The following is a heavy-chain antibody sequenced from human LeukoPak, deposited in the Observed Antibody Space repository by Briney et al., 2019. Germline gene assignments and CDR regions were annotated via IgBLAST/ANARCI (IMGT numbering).Heavy chain of an antibody. J-gene: IGHJ4*02. Sequence: SETLSLTCAVYGGSFSGYYWSWIRQPPGKGLEWIGEINHSGSTNYNPSLKSRVTISVDTSKKQFSLKLRSVTAADTAVYYCARRGNSGSYSFDYWGQGTLVTVSS. CDR3: ARRGNSGSYSFDY. D-gene: IGHD1-26*01. V-gene: IGHV4-34*01. CDR2: INHSGST. CDR1: GGSFSGYY.